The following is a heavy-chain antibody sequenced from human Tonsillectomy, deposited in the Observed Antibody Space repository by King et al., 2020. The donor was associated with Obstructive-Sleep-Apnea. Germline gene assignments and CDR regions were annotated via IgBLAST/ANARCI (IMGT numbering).Heavy chain of an antibody. Sequence: VQLVESGGGLVKPGGSLRLSCGASGFTFSNYNLDWVRQAPGKGLEWVSSISSSGSYIYYADSVKGRFTISRDNAKNSLNLQMNSLRAEDTAVYFCARGGSYFVDDAFDIWGQGTMVTVSS. D-gene: IGHD1-26*01. CDR1: GFTFSNYN. J-gene: IGHJ3*02. CDR2: ISSSGSYI. CDR3: ARGGSYFVDDAFDI. V-gene: IGHV3-21*01.